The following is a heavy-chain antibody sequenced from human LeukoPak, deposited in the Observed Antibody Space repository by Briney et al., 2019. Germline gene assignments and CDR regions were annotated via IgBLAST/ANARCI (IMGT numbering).Heavy chain of an antibody. Sequence: GGSLRLSCVGFGFTISNYWMHWVRQAPGTGLMWVSRIHPDGRITTYADSVKGRFTISRDNAKNTLYLQMNSLRAEDTAVYYCAPQQAYSPYNWFDPWGQGTLVTVSS. D-gene: IGHD5-12*01. V-gene: IGHV3-74*03. CDR3: APQQAYSPYNWFDP. J-gene: IGHJ5*02. CDR1: GFTISNYW. CDR2: IHPDGRIT.